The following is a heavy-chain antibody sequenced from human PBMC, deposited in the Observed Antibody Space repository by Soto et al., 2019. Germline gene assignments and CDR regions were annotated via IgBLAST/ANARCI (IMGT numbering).Heavy chain of an antibody. D-gene: IGHD3-3*01. J-gene: IGHJ6*02. CDR1: GGSISSSSYY. V-gene: IGHV4-39*01. CDR2: IYYSGST. CDR3: ARGVINYDFWSGVDYYGMDV. Sequence: PSETLSLTCTVSGGSISSSSYYWGWIRQPPGKGLEWIGSIYYSGSTYYNPSLKSRVTISVDTSKNQFSLKLSSVTAADTAVYYCARGVINYDFWSGVDYYGMDVWGQGTTVTVSS.